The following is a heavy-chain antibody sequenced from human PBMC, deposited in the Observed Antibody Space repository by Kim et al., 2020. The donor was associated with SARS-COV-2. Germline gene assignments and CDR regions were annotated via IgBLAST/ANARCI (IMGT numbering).Heavy chain of an antibody. CDR2: ISSNGGST. CDR1: GFTVSSYA. J-gene: IGHJ4*02. D-gene: IGHD2-15*01. V-gene: IGHV3-64D*09. Sequence: GGSLRLSCSASGFTVSSYAMHWVRQAPGKGLEYVSAISSNGGSTYYADSVKGRFTISRDNYKNTLYLQMSSLRAEDTAVYYCVREGYCSGGSCHQFDYWGQGTLVTVSS. CDR3: VREGYCSGGSCHQFDY.